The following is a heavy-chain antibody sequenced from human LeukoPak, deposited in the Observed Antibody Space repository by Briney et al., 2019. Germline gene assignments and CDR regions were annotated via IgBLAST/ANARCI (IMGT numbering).Heavy chain of an antibody. CDR3: ASLSSSWHEGRDY. CDR2: IYTSGST. J-gene: IGHJ4*02. D-gene: IGHD6-13*01. Sequence: SQTLSLTCTVSGGSISSGSYYWSWIRQPAGKGLEWIGRIYTSGSTNYNPSLKSRVTISVDTSKNQFSRKLSSVTAADTAVYYCASLSSSWHEGRDYWGQGTLVTVSS. V-gene: IGHV4-61*02. CDR1: GGSISSGSYY.